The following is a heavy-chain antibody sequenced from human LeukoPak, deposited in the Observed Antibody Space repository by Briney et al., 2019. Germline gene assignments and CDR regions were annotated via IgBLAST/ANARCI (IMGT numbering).Heavy chain of an antibody. CDR3: AKDPHCTTTTCYRNNYFDY. Sequence: PGGSLRLSCAASGFTFSSYAMHWVRQAPGKGLEWVAVISYDGTNKYPADSVKGRSTISRDNSKNTLYLQMNSLRAEDTAVYYCAKDPHCTTTTCYRNNYFDYWGQGTLVTVSS. V-gene: IGHV3-30-3*02. CDR2: ISYDGTNK. D-gene: IGHD2-2*01. CDR1: GFTFSSYA. J-gene: IGHJ4*02.